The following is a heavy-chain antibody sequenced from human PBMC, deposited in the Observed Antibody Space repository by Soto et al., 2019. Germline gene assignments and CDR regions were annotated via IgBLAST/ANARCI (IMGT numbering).Heavy chain of an antibody. Sequence: PSETLSLTCAVSGYSIRNGYYWGWIRQPPGKGLEWIGTIYHSGSTYYSPSLKSRVTISVDASENHFSLKLSSVTAADTAVYYCARVGPYCGGDCYSPPTWGQGTLVTVSS. D-gene: IGHD2-21*02. CDR3: ARVGPYCGGDCYSPPT. J-gene: IGHJ5*02. CDR1: GYSIRNGYY. CDR2: IYHSGST. V-gene: IGHV4-38-2*01.